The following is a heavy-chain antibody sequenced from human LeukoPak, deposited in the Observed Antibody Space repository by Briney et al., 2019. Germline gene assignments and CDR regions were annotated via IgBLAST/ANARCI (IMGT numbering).Heavy chain of an antibody. CDR1: GGSIGTYY. CDR2: MYHSGIA. Sequence: SETLSLTCSVSGGSIGTYYWGWIRQPPGKGLEYIGYMYHSGIANYNPSLKSRVTISVDTSKNQFSLKLSSVTAADTAIYYCARGDGAYNSGYYFDYWGLGTLVTVSS. D-gene: IGHD5-18*01. CDR3: ARGDGAYNSGYYFDY. J-gene: IGHJ4*02. V-gene: IGHV4-59*01.